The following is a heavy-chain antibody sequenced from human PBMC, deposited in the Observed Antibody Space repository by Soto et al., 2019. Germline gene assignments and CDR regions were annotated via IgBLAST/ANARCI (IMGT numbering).Heavy chain of an antibody. Sequence: PGGSLRLSGAASGFAFSTFIMSWVRQAPGKGPEWVSGISHSGGITYADSVKGRLTISRDDSKNTLYLQMNSLRAEDTAIYYCAKDNYYSGSVSLTSWGQGTKVTVSS. J-gene: IGHJ4*02. D-gene: IGHD3-10*01. V-gene: IGHV3-23*01. CDR2: ISHSGGIT. CDR1: GFAFSTFI. CDR3: AKDNYYSGSVSLTS.